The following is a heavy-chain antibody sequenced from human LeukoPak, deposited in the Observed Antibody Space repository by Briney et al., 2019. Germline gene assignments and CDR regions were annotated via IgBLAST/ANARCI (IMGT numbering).Heavy chain of an antibody. CDR2: ISAYNGNT. J-gene: IGHJ4*02. CDR1: GYTFTSYL. CDR3: AMVSLSAYGDYDDY. V-gene: IGHV1-18*01. Sequence: ASVKVSRKASGYTFTSYLIRWVRQAPGQGLEGMGWISAYNGNTNYAQKLQGRVTMTTDTSTSTAYMELRSLRSDDTAVYYCAMVSLSAYGDYDDYWGQGTLVTVSS. D-gene: IGHD4-17*01.